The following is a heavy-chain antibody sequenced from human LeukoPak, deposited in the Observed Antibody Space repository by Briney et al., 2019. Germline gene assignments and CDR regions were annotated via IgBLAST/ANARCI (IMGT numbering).Heavy chain of an antibody. Sequence: SQTLSLTCTVSGGSISSGSYYGSWIRQPAGRGLEWIVRMYTSGRTNYNRSLKSRVTISVDTSKNQFSLKLSSVTAADTAVYYCARALGNTYYYDSSASDAFDIWGQGTMVTVSS. CDR2: MYTSGRT. CDR3: ARALGNTYYYDSSASDAFDI. V-gene: IGHV4-61*02. D-gene: IGHD3-22*01. CDR1: GGSISSGSYY. J-gene: IGHJ3*02.